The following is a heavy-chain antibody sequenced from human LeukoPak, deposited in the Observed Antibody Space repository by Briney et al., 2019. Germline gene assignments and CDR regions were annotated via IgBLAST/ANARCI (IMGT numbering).Heavy chain of an antibody. D-gene: IGHD3-10*01. V-gene: IGHV1-69*06. Sequence: SVKVSCKASGYTFTSYAISWVRQAPGQGLEWMGGIIPIFGTANYAQKFQGRVTITADKSTSTAYMELSSLRSEDTAVYYCARDYYGSGQPYFDYWGQGTLVTVSS. CDR3: ARDYYGSGQPYFDY. CDR1: GYTFTSYA. J-gene: IGHJ4*02. CDR2: IIPIFGTA.